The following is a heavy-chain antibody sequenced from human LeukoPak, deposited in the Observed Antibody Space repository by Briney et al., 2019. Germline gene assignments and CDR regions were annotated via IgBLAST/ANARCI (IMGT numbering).Heavy chain of an antibody. Sequence: QASVKGRERIGEINHTGSTKYNPSLKSRVTTSVDTSKNRFSLRLTSVTAADTAVYYCARRPSRSRFDYWGQGIMVTVSS. CDR2: INHTGST. D-gene: IGHD6-19*01. CDR3: ARRPSRSRFDY. J-gene: IGHJ4*02. V-gene: IGHV4-34*01.